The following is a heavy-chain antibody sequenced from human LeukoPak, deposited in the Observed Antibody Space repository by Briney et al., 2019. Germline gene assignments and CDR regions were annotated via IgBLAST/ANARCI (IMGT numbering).Heavy chain of an antibody. D-gene: IGHD1-26*01. Sequence: GGSLRLSCAASGFTFSSYAMHWVRQAPGKGLEWVAVISYDGSNKYYADSVKDRFTISRDNSKNTLYLQMNSLIAEDTAVYYCARDRGGSGFISSYYYGMDVWGQGTTVTVSS. J-gene: IGHJ6*02. V-gene: IGHV3-30-3*01. CDR2: ISYDGSNK. CDR3: ARDRGGSGFISSYYYGMDV. CDR1: GFTFSSYA.